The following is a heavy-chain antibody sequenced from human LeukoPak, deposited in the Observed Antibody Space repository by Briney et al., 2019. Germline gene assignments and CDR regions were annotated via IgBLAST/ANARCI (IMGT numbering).Heavy chain of an antibody. Sequence: SQTLSLTCTVSGGSISSGGYYWGWIRQHPGKGLEWIGYIYYSGSTYYNPSLKSRVTISVDTSKNQFSLKLSSVTAADTAVYYFARAAAGPPRIDYWGQGTLVTVSS. CDR2: IYYSGST. CDR1: GGSISSGGYY. CDR3: ARAAAGPPRIDY. V-gene: IGHV4-31*03. D-gene: IGHD6-13*01. J-gene: IGHJ4*02.